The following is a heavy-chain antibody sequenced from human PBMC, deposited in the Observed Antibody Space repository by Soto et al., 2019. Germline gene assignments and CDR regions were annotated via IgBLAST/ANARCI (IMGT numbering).Heavy chain of an antibody. D-gene: IGHD6-6*01. CDR1: GGSIRDYF. CDR2: IYYSGRT. V-gene: IGHV4-59*01. Sequence: PSETLSLTCTVSGGSIRDYFWTWIRQPPGKGLEWIGYIYYSGRTNYNPSLKSRVSISVDTSKNHFSLQLRSVTAADTAVYYCARVIRVSGDYYGMDVWGQGTTVTVSS. CDR3: ARVIRVSGDYYGMDV. J-gene: IGHJ6*02.